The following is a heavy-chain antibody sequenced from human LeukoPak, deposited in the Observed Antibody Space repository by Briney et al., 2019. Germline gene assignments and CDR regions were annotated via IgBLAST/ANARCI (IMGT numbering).Heavy chain of an antibody. J-gene: IGHJ4*02. CDR1: GGSISSSNW. D-gene: IGHD3-10*01. V-gene: IGHV4-4*02. CDR2: IYHSGST. CDR3: ARWLETMVRGEPAFFDY. Sequence: SGTLSLTCAVSGGSISSSNWWSWVRQPPGKGLEWIGEIYHSGSTNYNPSLKSRVTTSVDKSKNQFSLKLSSVTAADTAVYYCARWLETMVRGEPAFFDYWGQGTLVAVSS.